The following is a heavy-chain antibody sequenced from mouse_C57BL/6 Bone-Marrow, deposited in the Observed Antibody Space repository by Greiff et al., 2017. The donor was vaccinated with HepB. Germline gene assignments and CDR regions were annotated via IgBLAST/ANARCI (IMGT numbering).Heavy chain of an antibody. Sequence: EVKVVESGGGLVQSGRSLRLSCATSGFTFSDFYMEWVRQAPGKGLEWIAASRNKANDYTTEYSASVKGRFIVSRDTSQSILYLQMNALRAEDTAIYYCARDAFYDYGDAMDYWGQGTSVTVSS. V-gene: IGHV7-1*01. CDR2: SRNKANDYTT. J-gene: IGHJ4*01. CDR3: ARDAFYDYGDAMDY. CDR1: GFTFSDFY. D-gene: IGHD2-4*01.